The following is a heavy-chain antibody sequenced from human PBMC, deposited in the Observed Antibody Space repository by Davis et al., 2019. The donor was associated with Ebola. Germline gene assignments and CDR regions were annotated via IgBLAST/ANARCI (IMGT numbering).Heavy chain of an antibody. CDR1: GFTVSSNY. J-gene: IGHJ4*02. V-gene: IGHV3-66*01. CDR2: IYSGGST. CDR3: TTVVWEEHPFDY. D-gene: IGHD1-26*01. Sequence: GESLKISCAASGFTVSSNYMSWVRQAPGKGLEWVSVIYSGGSTYYADSVKGRFTISRDNSKNTLYLQMNSLKTEDTAVYYCTTVVWEEHPFDYWGQGTLVTVSS.